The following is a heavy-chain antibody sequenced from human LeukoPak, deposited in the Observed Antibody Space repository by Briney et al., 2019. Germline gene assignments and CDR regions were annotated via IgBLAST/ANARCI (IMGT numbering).Heavy chain of an antibody. V-gene: IGHV4-59*01. CDR1: GGSIGSFY. Sequence: SETLSLTCTVSGGSIGSFYWSWIRQPPGKGLEWIAYIYYSGSTNYNPSLKSRVTISVDTSKNQFPLKLSSVTAADTAVYYCARRYGSGSSGTFDYWGQGTLVTVSS. D-gene: IGHD3-10*01. CDR2: IYYSGST. CDR3: ARRYGSGSSGTFDY. J-gene: IGHJ4*02.